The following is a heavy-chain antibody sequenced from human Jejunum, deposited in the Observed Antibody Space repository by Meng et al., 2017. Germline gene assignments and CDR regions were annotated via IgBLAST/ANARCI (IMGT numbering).Heavy chain of an antibody. J-gene: IGHJ2*01. CDR3: ARADYVRYFDL. D-gene: IGHD3-10*02. V-gene: IGHV4-4*02. CDR2: VYHSVST. Sequence: LHASRPRLLKPSAALSLTCAVSGGSIASYILLTCIRQPPSQGLEWLGEVYHSVSTHYNPSLQSRVTISIDNSKNRFSLSLNSVTAADTAIYYCARADYVRYFDLWGRGTLVTVSS. CDR1: GGSIASYIL.